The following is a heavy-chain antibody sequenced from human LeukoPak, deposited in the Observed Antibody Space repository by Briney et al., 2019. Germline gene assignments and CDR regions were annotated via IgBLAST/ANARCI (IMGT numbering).Heavy chain of an antibody. CDR3: ARRPDMAYDFDY. J-gene: IGHJ4*02. CDR1: GFTFSSYS. Sequence: PGGSLRLSCAASGFTFSSYSMNWVRQAPGKGLEWVSSISSSNSYIYYGDSVQGRFTISRDNAKNSLYLQMNSLRAEDTAVYYCARRPDMAYDFDYWGQGTLVTVSS. D-gene: IGHD3-9*01. CDR2: ISSSNSYI. V-gene: IGHV3-21*06.